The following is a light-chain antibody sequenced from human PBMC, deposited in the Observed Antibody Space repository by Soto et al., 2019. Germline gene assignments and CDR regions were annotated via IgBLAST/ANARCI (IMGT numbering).Light chain of an antibody. V-gene: IGKV3-20*01. Sequence: EIVLTQSPGTLSLSPGERATLSCRASQSVSSSYLAWYQQKPGQAPRLLIYGASSRATGIPDRFSGSGSGTDFTLTISILEPEDFPVYYCQQYGSSWTSGQGTKVEIK. CDR2: GAS. J-gene: IGKJ1*01. CDR1: QSVSSSY. CDR3: QQYGSSWT.